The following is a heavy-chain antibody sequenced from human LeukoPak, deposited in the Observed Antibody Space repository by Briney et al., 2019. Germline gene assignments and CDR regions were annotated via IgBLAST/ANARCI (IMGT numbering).Heavy chain of an antibody. CDR3: ASGQDYGDYTPFDY. CDR1: GGSFSGYY. V-gene: IGHV4-34*01. J-gene: IGHJ4*02. Sequence: SETLSLTCAVYGGSFSGYYWSWIRQPPGKGLKWIGEINHSGSTNYNPSLKSRVTISVDTSKNQFSLKLSSVTAADTAVYYCASGQDYGDYTPFDYWGQGTLVTVSS. D-gene: IGHD4-17*01. CDR2: INHSGST.